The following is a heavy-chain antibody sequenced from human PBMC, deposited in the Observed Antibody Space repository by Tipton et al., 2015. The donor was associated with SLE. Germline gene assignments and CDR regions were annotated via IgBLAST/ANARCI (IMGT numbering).Heavy chain of an antibody. CDR1: GGPIRNSSYY. V-gene: IGHV4-39*01. J-gene: IGHJ4*02. CDR3: ARQDLGRAATLTFDI. D-gene: IGHD6-25*01. CDR2: VFDTGYT. Sequence: TLSLTCHVAGGPIRNSSYYWAWIRQTRGKRLEWIGSVFDTGYTAYNPSLEGRVSLSVDTSNNEFSLKLSSLTAADTAVYFCARQDLGRAATLTFDIWGLGTLVTVSS.